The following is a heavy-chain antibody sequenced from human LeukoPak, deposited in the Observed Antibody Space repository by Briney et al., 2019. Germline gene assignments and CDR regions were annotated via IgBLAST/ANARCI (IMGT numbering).Heavy chain of an antibody. CDR2: ITRKSYGGTT. CDR1: GHTSDDYT. Sequence: TGGSLRLSCAASGHTSDDYTVTWVRQAPGKGLEWVGFITRKSYGGTTEYAASVKGRFTISRDDSKSIAYLEMSSLKTEDTGVYYCSHSGKYDFWSGTFWGQGTLVIVSS. CDR3: SHSGKYDFWSGTF. D-gene: IGHD3-3*01. V-gene: IGHV3-49*04. J-gene: IGHJ4*02.